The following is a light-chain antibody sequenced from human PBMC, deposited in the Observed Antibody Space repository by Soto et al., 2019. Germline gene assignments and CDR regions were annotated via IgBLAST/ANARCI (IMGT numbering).Light chain of an antibody. CDR2: EVS. Sequence: QSVLTQPASVSGSPGQSVTISCTGTSSDVGGYNYVSWYQQHPGKAPKLIIYEVSNRPSGISNRFSGSKSGNTASLTISGLQAEDEADYHCSSYTTTYTLVFGGGTKVTVL. CDR3: SSYTTTYTLV. CDR1: SSDVGGYNY. V-gene: IGLV2-14*01. J-gene: IGLJ2*01.